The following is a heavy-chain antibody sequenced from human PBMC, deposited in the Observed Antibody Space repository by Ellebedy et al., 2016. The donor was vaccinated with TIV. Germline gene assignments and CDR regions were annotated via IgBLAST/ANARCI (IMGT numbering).Heavy chain of an antibody. CDR3: ARGKRYSSSWWRWFDP. Sequence: MPSETLSLTCAVYGGSFSGYYWSWIRQPPGKGLEWIGEINHSGSTNYNPSLKSRVTVSVDTSKNQFSLKLSSVTAADTAVHYCARGKRYSSSWWRWFDPWGQGTLVTVSS. V-gene: IGHV4-34*01. D-gene: IGHD6-13*01. CDR2: INHSGST. CDR1: GGSFSGYY. J-gene: IGHJ5*02.